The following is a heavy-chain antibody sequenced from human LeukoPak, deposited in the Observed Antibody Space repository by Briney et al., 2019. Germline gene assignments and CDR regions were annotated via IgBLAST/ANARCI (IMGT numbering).Heavy chain of an antibody. V-gene: IGHV3-9*01. CDR1: GFNFDDYA. CDR3: TRDLMDYDVSTGLHHYYMDV. Sequence: GGSLRLSCAASGFNFDDYAMHWVRQAPGKGLEWVSGISRNSGSIHYADSVKGRFTISRDNAKNTLYLQMNTLRVEDTAVYYCTRDLMDYDVSTGLHHYYMDVWGQGTTVTVSS. D-gene: IGHD3-9*01. J-gene: IGHJ6*02. CDR2: ISRNSGSI.